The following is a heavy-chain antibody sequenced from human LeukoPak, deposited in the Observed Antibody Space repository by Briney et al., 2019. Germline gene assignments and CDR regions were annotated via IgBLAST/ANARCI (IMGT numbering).Heavy chain of an antibody. J-gene: IGHJ4*02. CDR1: GGSISSGSYY. CDR2: INHSGST. D-gene: IGHD3-3*01. V-gene: IGHV4-39*07. Sequence: SETLSLTCTVSGGSISSGSYYWSWIRQPPGKGLEWIGEINHSGSTNYNPSLKSRVTISLDTSKSQFSLKVGYVTAADTAVYYCARGLNDSWTGENYWGQGTLVTVSS. CDR3: ARGLNDSWTGENY.